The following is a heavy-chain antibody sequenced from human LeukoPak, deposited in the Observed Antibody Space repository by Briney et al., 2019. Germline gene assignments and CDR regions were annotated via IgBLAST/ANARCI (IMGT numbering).Heavy chain of an antibody. CDR2: INHSGST. CDR1: GFTFSNAY. V-gene: IGHV4-34*01. J-gene: IGHJ4*02. Sequence: PGGSLRLSCAASGFTFSNAYMNWVRQAPGKGLEWIGEINHSGSTNYNPSLKSRVTISVDTSKNQFSLKLSSVTAADTAVYYCARGLPVKGGGSCDYWGQGTLVTVSS. CDR3: ARGLPVKGGGSCDY. D-gene: IGHD2-15*01.